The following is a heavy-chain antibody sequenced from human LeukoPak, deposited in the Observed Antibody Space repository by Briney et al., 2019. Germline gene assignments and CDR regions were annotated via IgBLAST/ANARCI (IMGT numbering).Heavy chain of an antibody. CDR2: INPNSGGT. V-gene: IGHV1-2*02. D-gene: IGHD6-13*01. J-gene: IGHJ4*02. Sequence: GASVDVSCKASGYTFTGYYMHWVRQAPGQGLEWMGWINPNSGGTKYAQKLQGRVTMTRDTSISTAYMELSRLRSDDTAVYYCARVWLDSSSWSKGAFDYWGQGTLVTVSS. CDR3: ARVWLDSSSWSKGAFDY. CDR1: GYTFTGYY.